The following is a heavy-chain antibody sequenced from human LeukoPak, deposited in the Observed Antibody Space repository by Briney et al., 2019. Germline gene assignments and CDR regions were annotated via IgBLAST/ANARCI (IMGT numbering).Heavy chain of an antibody. D-gene: IGHD3-22*01. V-gene: IGHV3-66*01. Sequence: GGSLRLSCAASGFTFSTSRMNWVRQAPGKGLEWVSVIYSDGSAYYADSVKGRFTIFRDNFKNTLYLQMNRLRAEDTAVYYCARDDSDPTATAAPAFDWGQGTLVTVSS. CDR2: IYSDGSA. CDR1: GFTFSTSR. CDR3: ARDDSDPTATAAPAFD. J-gene: IGHJ4*02.